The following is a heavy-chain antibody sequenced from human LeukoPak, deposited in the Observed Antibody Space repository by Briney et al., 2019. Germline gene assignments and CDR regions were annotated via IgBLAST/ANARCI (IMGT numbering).Heavy chain of an antibody. J-gene: IGHJ5*02. V-gene: IGHV4-34*01. CDR1: GGSFSGYY. D-gene: IGHD6-13*01. Sequence: SETLSLTCAVYGGSFSGYYWSWIRQPPGKGLEWIGEINHSGSTNYNPSLRSRVTISVDTSKNQFSLKLSSVTAADTAVYYCARDHRYSSSWYGSGWFDPWGQGTLVTVSS. CDR2: INHSGST. CDR3: ARDHRYSSSWYGSGWFDP.